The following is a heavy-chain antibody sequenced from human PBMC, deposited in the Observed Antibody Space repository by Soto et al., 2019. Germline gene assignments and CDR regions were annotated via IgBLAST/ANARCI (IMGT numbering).Heavy chain of an antibody. CDR2: IIPIFGTA. CDR3: ARNRYSSSWYGSYYDDYGMDV. J-gene: IGHJ6*02. CDR1: GGTFSSYA. V-gene: IGHV1-69*01. Sequence: QVQLVQSGAEVKKPGSSVKVSCKASGGTFSSYAISWVRQAPGQGLEWMGGIIPIFGTANYAQKVQGRVTTTADESTSTANMELSSLRSEDTAVYYCARNRYSSSWYGSYYDDYGMDVCGQGTTVTVSS. D-gene: IGHD6-13*01.